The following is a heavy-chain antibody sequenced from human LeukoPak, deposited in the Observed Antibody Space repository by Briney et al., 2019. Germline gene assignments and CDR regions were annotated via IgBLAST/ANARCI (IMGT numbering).Heavy chain of an antibody. CDR1: GFTFSSYE. D-gene: IGHD3-3*01. J-gene: IGHJ4*02. Sequence: GGALRLSCAASGFTFSSYEMNWVRQAPGEGLEWVSYISSSGSTIYYADSVKGRFTISRDNAKNSLYLQMNSLRAEDTAVYYCARASQSFCDYWGQGTLVTVSS. V-gene: IGHV3-48*03. CDR3: ARASQSFCDY. CDR2: ISSSGSTI.